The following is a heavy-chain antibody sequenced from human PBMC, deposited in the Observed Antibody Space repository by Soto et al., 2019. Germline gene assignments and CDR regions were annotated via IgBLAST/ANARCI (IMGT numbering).Heavy chain of an antibody. D-gene: IGHD2-2*01. CDR3: ATLLVGNGGRGY. Sequence: QVRLQESGPGLLKPSETLSLTCSVSGASVSSDSYHWRWIRQPPGKGLEWIGYFSDRGDSNYHPSLKSLLTISIDTSTNQFSRRLSAVTAADTAVYYCATLLVGNGGRGYWGQVILVTVSS. V-gene: IGHV4-61*01. CDR2: FSDRGDS. CDR1: GASVSSDSYH. J-gene: IGHJ4*02.